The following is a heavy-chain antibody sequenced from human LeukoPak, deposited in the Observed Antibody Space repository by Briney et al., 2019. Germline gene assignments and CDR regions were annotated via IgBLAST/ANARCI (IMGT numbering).Heavy chain of an antibody. CDR1: GYTFTDYY. CDR2: VDPKDGET. J-gene: IGHJ4*02. V-gene: IGHV1-69-2*01. Sequence: GASVKVSCKASGYTFTDYYMHWVRQAPGKGLEWLGRVDPKDGETVYSEKFQGRVTITADTFTDTAYMELSGLKSEDTAVYYCATRGNLVPVAIDFWGQGTLVTVSS. CDR3: ATRGNLVPVAIDF. D-gene: IGHD2-2*02.